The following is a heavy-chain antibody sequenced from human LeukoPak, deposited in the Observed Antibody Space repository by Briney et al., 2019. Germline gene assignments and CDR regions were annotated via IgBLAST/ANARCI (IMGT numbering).Heavy chain of an antibody. Sequence: KASQTLSLTCAISGVSVSSYSVAWNWIRPSPSMGLEWVGRTYYRSEWYDDYAVSVNALISINSDAFKNQLFLRLNSVTPEDTAVYYCARGLDTWLWKRNWFDPWGQGTLVTVSS. CDR2: TYYRSEWYD. D-gene: IGHD5-18*01. CDR3: ARGLDTWLWKRNWFDP. V-gene: IGHV6-1*01. J-gene: IGHJ5*02. CDR1: GVSVSSYSVA.